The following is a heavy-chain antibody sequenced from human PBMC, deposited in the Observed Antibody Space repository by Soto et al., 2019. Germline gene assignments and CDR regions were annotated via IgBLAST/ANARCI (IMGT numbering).Heavy chain of an antibody. CDR3: ASVRGGYYYAMDV. J-gene: IGHJ6*02. CDR1: GGSISSSNW. Sequence: QVQLQESGPGLVKPSGTLSLTCAVSGGSISSSNWWSWVRKPPGKGLEWIGEIYHSGSTNYNPSLKSRVTKSVDKSKNQFSLKLSSVTAADPAVYYCASVRGGYYYAMDVWGQGTTVTVSS. D-gene: IGHD3-10*02. V-gene: IGHV4-4*02. CDR2: IYHSGST.